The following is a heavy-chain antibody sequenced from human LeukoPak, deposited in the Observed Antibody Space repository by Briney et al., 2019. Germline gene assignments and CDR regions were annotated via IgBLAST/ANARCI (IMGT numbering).Heavy chain of an antibody. D-gene: IGHD3-22*01. CDR2: IRYDGSDK. V-gene: IGHV3-30*02. CDR3: ARYYYDSSGYLYFDY. CDR1: GFTFSSYG. J-gene: IGHJ4*02. Sequence: GGSLRLSCAASGFTFSSYGMHWVRQAPGKGLQWVAFIRYDGSDKYYADSVKGRFTISRDNSKNTLYLQMNSLRAEDTAVYYCARYYYDSSGYLYFDYWGQGTLVTVSS.